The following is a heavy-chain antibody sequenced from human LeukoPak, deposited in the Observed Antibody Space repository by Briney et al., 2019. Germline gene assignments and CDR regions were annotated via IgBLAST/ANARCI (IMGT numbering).Heavy chain of an antibody. CDR2: IYYSGST. CDR1: GGSISSYY. J-gene: IGHJ4*02. CDR3: AGVRGAFDY. V-gene: IGHV4-59*08. D-gene: IGHD3-10*01. Sequence: PSETLSLTCTVSGGSISSYYWSWIRQPPGKGLEWIGYIYYSGSTNYNPSLKSRVTISVDTSKNHFSLKLSSVTAADTAVYYCAGVRGAFDYWGQGTLVTVSS.